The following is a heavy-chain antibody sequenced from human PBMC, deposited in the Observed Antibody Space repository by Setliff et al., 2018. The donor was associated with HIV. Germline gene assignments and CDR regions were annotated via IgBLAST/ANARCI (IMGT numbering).Heavy chain of an antibody. D-gene: IGHD5-12*01. Sequence: SETLSLTCTVSGGSISSYYWSWIRQPPGKGLEWIGYIYYSGSTNYNPSLKSRVTISVDTSKNQFSLKLTSVTAADTALYFCARLGDSGYDFRGYFDYWGQGKLVTVSS. V-gene: IGHV4-59*12. CDR2: IYYSGST. CDR1: GGSISSYY. J-gene: IGHJ4*02. CDR3: ARLGDSGYDFRGYFDY.